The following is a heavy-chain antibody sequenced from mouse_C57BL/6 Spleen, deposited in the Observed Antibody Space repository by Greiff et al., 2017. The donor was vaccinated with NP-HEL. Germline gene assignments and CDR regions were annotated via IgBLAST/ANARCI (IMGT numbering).Heavy chain of an antibody. D-gene: IGHD1-1*01. V-gene: IGHV15-2*01. CDR1: DSEVFPIAY. CDR2: ILPSIGRT. CDR3: ARRVTTVVAWYFDV. J-gene: IGHJ1*03. Sequence: QVQLQQSGSELRSPGSSVKLSCKDFDSEVFPIAYMSWVRQKPGHGFEWIGGILPSIGRTIYGEKFEDKATLDADTLSNTAYLELNSLTSEDSAIYYCARRVTTVVAWYFDVWGTGTTVTVSS.